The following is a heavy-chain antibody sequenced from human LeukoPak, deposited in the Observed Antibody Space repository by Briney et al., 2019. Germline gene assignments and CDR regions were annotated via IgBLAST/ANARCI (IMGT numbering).Heavy chain of an antibody. CDR1: GDSMSRYY. CDR3: ARTTGFAVAGGYYFDY. CDR2: IYFGGGT. J-gene: IGHJ4*02. Sequence: PSETLSLTCNVSGDSMSRYYWSWIRQPAGKGLEWIGRIYFGGGTRYNPSLKSRVTMSVDTSKNRFSLNLSSVTAADTAVYYCARTTGFAVAGGYYFDYWGQGTLVTVSS. D-gene: IGHD6-19*01. V-gene: IGHV4-4*07.